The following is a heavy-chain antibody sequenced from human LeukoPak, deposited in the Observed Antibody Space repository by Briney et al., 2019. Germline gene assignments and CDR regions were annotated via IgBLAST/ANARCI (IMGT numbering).Heavy chain of an antibody. Sequence: SETLSLTCSVSGGSINSADYYWNWIRQPPGKGLEWIGRISYTGSTYYTPSLRSRVTISVDTSKNPFSLELRSLTAADTAVYYCARRAIPAAGSFDPWGQGTLVTVSS. CDR3: ARRAIPAAGSFDP. D-gene: IGHD6-13*01. J-gene: IGHJ5*02. CDR2: ISYTGST. V-gene: IGHV4-39*01. CDR1: GGSINSADYY.